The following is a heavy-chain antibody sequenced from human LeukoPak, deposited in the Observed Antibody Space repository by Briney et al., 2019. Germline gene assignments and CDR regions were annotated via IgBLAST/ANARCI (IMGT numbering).Heavy chain of an antibody. J-gene: IGHJ4*02. CDR3: ARELLGAPTPGAY. D-gene: IGHD1-26*01. CDR1: TVSGSSGNF. CDR2: VHKSGRT. V-gene: IGHV4-4*02. Sequence: SETLSLTCALSTVSGSSGNFWSWVRQPPGEGLEWIGEVHKSGRTNYNPSLKTRVTISIDASKNQLSLELTSVTAADTAVYYCARELLGAPTPGAYWGRGPGVTVSS.